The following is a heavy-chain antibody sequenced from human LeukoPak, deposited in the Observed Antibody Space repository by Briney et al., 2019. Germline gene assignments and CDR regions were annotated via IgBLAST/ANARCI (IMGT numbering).Heavy chain of an antibody. V-gene: IGHV3-15*04. D-gene: IGHD1-7*01. CDR2: TVSEIDGGTT. CDR1: GFTFNNYA. Sequence: PGGSLRLSCAVSGFTFNNYAMSWVRQVPGKGLEWVGQTVSEIDGGTTDYATPVKGRFTISRDDSKSTLYLQMNSLKIEDTAVYYCTTDEDWNYARKDVWGQGATVIVSS. J-gene: IGHJ6*02. CDR3: TTDEDWNYARKDV.